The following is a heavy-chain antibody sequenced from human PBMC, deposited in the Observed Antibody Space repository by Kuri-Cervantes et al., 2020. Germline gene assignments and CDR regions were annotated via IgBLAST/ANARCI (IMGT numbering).Heavy chain of an antibody. J-gene: IGHJ6*03. CDR3: ARLPVGMLFDYYYYYVDV. CDR2: IRSKAYGGTT. V-gene: IGHV3-49*04. D-gene: IGHD3-10*02. Sequence: GGSLRLSCTSSGFTFADYALSWVRQAPGKGLECVGFIRSKAYGGTTEYAASVKGRFTISRDDPQSLAYLQMDSLNTEDTAIYYCARLPVGMLFDYYYYYVDVWGKGTTVTVSS. CDR1: GFTFADYA.